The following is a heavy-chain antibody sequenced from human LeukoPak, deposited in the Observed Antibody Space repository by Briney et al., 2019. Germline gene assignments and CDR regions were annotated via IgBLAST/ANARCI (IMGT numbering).Heavy chain of an antibody. Sequence: GGSLRLSCTASGFSLRNEAMTWFRQAPAKGLEWVAAISTSGGSTSYADSVKGRFTISRDVSKSTLSLQMYSLRNEDTATYYCAKDAGAPGTSDWHFDLWGRGTLVTVSS. V-gene: IGHV3-23*01. CDR3: AKDAGAPGTSDWHFDL. CDR1: GFSLRNEA. CDR2: ISTSGGST. D-gene: IGHD3-10*01. J-gene: IGHJ2*01.